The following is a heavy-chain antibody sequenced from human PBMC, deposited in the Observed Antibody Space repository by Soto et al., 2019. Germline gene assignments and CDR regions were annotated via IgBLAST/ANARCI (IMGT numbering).Heavy chain of an antibody. CDR2: IIPIFGTA. Sequence: QVQLVQSGAEVKKPGSSVKVSCKASGGTFSSYAISWVRQAPGQGLEWVGGIIPIFGTANYAQKFQGRVTITADESTSTAYMELSSLRSEDTAVYYCARTIAAAGQSRRYYFDYWGQGTLVTVSS. CDR3: ARTIAAAGQSRRYYFDY. D-gene: IGHD6-13*01. CDR1: GGTFSSYA. J-gene: IGHJ4*02. V-gene: IGHV1-69*01.